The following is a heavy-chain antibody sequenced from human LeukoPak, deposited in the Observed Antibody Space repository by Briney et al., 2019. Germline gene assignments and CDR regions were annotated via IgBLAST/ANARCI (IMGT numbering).Heavy chain of an antibody. CDR3: AIWVATPRGYFDY. V-gene: IGHV4-39*01. D-gene: IGHD5-12*01. Sequence: SETLSLTXTVSGGSISSGDYYWGRIRQPPGKGLEWIGNIYYSGSTYYNPSLKSRVTISVDTSKNQFSLKLSSVSAADTAVYYCAIWVATPRGYFDYWGQGALVTVSS. J-gene: IGHJ4*02. CDR2: IYYSGST. CDR1: GGSISSGDYY.